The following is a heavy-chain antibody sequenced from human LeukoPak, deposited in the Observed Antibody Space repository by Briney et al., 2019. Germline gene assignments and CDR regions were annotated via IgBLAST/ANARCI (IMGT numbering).Heavy chain of an antibody. CDR3: TRDRSRAEDD. D-gene: IGHD1-14*01. CDR1: GFTFSGHW. V-gene: IGHV3-7*01. CDR2: INQGGSDK. Sequence: PGGSLRLSCAASGFTFSGHWMSWVRQGPGKWLEWVANINQGGSDKYYVDSVKGRFTISRDNANNLLYLQMNSLGGEDTAVYYCTRDRSRAEDDWGQGTLVTVSS. J-gene: IGHJ4*02.